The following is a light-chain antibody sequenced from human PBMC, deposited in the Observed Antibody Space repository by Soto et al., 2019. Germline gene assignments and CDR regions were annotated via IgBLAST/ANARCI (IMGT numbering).Light chain of an antibody. J-gene: IGKJ1*01. CDR3: QQYHNWPPTWT. Sequence: EIVMTQSPAPLSVSPGERATLSCRDSQTVSSTLAWYQQKTGQAPRLLIYGASTRATGVPARFSGSGSGTEFTLPISSLQSEEFAVYYCQQYHNWPPTWTFGQGTKVEIK. CDR2: GAS. V-gene: IGKV3-15*01. CDR1: QTVSST.